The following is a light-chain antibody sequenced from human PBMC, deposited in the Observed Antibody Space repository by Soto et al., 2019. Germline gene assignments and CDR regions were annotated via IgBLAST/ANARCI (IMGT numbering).Light chain of an antibody. CDR1: SGHSSYA. CDR2: LNSDGSH. Sequence: QLVLTQSPSASASLGASVKLTCTLSSGHSSYAIAWHQQQPEKGPRYLMKLNSDGSHSKGDGIPDRFSGSSSGAERYLTISSLQSEDEADYYCQTGGTGTHVVFGGGTKLTV. J-gene: IGLJ2*01. CDR3: QTGGTGTHVV. V-gene: IGLV4-69*01.